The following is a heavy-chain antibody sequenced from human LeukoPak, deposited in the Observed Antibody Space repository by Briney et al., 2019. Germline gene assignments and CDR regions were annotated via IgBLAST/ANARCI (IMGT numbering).Heavy chain of an antibody. D-gene: IGHD4-17*01. CDR3: AREARVIGPDYGDYPNWFDP. J-gene: IGHJ5*02. CDR2: IGTAGDT. V-gene: IGHV3-13*01. CDR1: GFTFSSYD. Sequence: GGSLRLSCAASGFTFSSYDMHWVRQATGKGLEWVSAIGTAGDTYYPGSVKGRFTISRENAKNSLYLQMNSLRAGDTAVYYCAREARVIGPDYGDYPNWFDPWGQGTLVTVSS.